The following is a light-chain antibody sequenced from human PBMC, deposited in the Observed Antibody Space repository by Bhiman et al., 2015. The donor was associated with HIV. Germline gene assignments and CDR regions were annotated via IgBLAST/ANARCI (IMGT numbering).Light chain of an antibody. Sequence: QSALTQPASVSGSPGQSITISCTGTSSDVGGYNYVSWFQQHPGKAPKLMIYDVSNRPSGVSNRFSGSKSGNTASLTISGLQAEDEADYYCSSYAGSNTPYVFGTGTKVTV. J-gene: IGLJ1*01. CDR1: SSDVGGYNY. V-gene: IGLV2-14*03. CDR2: DVS. CDR3: SSYAGSNTPYV.